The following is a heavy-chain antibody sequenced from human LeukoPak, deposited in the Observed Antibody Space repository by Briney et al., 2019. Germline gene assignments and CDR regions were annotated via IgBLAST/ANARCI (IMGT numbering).Heavy chain of an antibody. D-gene: IGHD5-12*01. J-gene: IGHJ3*02. V-gene: IGHV3-21*01. Sequence: PGGSLRLSCAASGFTFSSYSMNWVRQAPGKGLEWVSSISSSSSYIYYADSVKGRFTISSDKATNAVYLQMNSLRAEDTGVYYCAREVLTQAIYSGYNAFEIWGQGTMVTVSS. CDR3: AREVLTQAIYSGYNAFEI. CDR1: GFTFSSYS. CDR2: ISSSSSYI.